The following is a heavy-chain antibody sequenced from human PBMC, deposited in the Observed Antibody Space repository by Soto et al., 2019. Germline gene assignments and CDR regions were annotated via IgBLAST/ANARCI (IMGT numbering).Heavy chain of an antibody. CDR2: ISSSSSYI. V-gene: IGHV3-21*01. J-gene: IGHJ4*02. CDR3: ARVGVWFGELFGSLDY. D-gene: IGHD3-10*01. CDR1: GFTLSSYS. Sequence: EVQLVESGGGLVKPGESLRLSCAASGFTLSSYSMNWVRQAPGKGLEWVSSISSSSSYIYYADSVKGRFTTSRDNAKNSLYLQMHSLRAEDTAVYYCARVGVWFGELFGSLDYWGQGTLVTVSS.